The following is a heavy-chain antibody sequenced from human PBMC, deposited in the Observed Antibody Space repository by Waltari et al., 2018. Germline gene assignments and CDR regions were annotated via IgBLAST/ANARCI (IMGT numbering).Heavy chain of an antibody. CDR2: SYHSCGT. Sequence: QVQLQESGPGLVKTSETLSLTCAVSGYSISSGYYWGWIRQHQGKGLEWIWSSYHSCGTYSNPSLNSRVTVSVDTSKNQFSLKLSSVTAADSAVYYCARDMTTVTTGDYYYMDVCGKGTTVTVSS. V-gene: IGHV4-38-2*02. CDR1: GYSISSGYY. D-gene: IGHD4-17*01. J-gene: IGHJ6*03. CDR3: ARDMTTVTTGDYYYMDV.